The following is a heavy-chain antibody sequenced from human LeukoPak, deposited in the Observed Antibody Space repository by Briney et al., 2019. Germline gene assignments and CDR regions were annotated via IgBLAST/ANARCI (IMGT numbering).Heavy chain of an antibody. D-gene: IGHD2-2*01. J-gene: IGHJ4*02. Sequence: GRSLRLSCAASGFTFSSYGMHWVRQASGKGLEWVAVISYDGSNKYYADSVKGRFTISRDNSKNTLYLQMNSLRAEDMAVYYCARPDASCSSTSCYLRHWGQGTLVTVSS. V-gene: IGHV3-30*03. CDR3: ARPDASCSSTSCYLRH. CDR1: GFTFSSYG. CDR2: ISYDGSNK.